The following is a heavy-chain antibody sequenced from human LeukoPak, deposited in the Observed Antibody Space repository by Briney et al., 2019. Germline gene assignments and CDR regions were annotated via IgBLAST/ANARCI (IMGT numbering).Heavy chain of an antibody. CDR1: GFTFSDYY. Sequence: GGSLRLSCAASGFTFSDYYMSWIRQAPGKGLEWVSYISSSGSTIYYADSVKGRFTISRDNAKNSLYLQMNSLRADDTAVYYCANLRYATVTTGRLDYWGQGTLVTVSS. J-gene: IGHJ4*02. D-gene: IGHD4-17*01. CDR3: ANLRYATVTTGRLDY. V-gene: IGHV3-11*01. CDR2: ISSSGSTI.